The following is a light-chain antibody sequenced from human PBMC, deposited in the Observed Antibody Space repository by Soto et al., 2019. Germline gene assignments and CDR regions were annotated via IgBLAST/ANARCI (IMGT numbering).Light chain of an antibody. J-gene: IGKJ2*01. CDR1: RSVSSDY. V-gene: IGKV3-20*01. CDR2: GAS. CDR3: QQYGRSPFT. Sequence: ESVLTQSPGTLSLSPGERATLSCRASRSVSSDYLAWYQQKPGQAPGLLIYGASSRATGIPDRFSGSGSATDFTLTISRLEPEDFAVYYCQQYGRSPFTFGQGTRLEIK.